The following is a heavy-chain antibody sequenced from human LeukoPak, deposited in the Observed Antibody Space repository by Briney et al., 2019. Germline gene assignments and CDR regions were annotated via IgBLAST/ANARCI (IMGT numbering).Heavy chain of an antibody. CDR1: GFTVSSNY. CDR3: ARDWGYYYDSSGYADAFDI. J-gene: IGHJ3*02. CDR2: IYSGGST. V-gene: IGHV3-53*01. Sequence: PGGSLRLSCAASGFTVSSNYMSWVRQAPGKGLEWVSVIYSGGSTYYADSVKGRFTIPRDNSKNTLYLQMNSLRAEDTAVYYCARDWGYYYDSSGYADAFDIWGQGTMVTVSS. D-gene: IGHD3-22*01.